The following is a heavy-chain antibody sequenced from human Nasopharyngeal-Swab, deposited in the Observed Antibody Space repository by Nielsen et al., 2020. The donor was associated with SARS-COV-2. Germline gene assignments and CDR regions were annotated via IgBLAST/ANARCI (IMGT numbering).Heavy chain of an antibody. Sequence: GESLKISCAASGFTVSSNYMSWVRQAPGKGLEWVSVIYSGGSTYYADSVKGRFTISRDNSKNKLYLQMNSLRAEDTAVYYCASSIAAPRRYFDYWGQGTLVTVSS. CDR3: ASSIAAPRRYFDY. CDR2: IYSGGST. J-gene: IGHJ4*02. V-gene: IGHV3-53*01. CDR1: GFTVSSNY. D-gene: IGHD6-6*01.